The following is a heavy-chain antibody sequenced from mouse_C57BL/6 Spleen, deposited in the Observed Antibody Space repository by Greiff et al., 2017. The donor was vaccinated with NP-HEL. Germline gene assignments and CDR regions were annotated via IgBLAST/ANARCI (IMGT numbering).Heavy chain of an antibody. CDR3: AMADGYYGGFAY. CDR2: IYPGSGST. J-gene: IGHJ3*01. D-gene: IGHD2-3*01. V-gene: IGHV1-55*01. Sequence: VQLQQPGAELVKPGASVKMSCKASGYTFTSYWITWVKQRPGQGLEWIGDIYPGSGSTNYNEKFKSKATLTVDTSSSTAYMQLSSLTSEDSAVYYCAMADGYYGGFAYWGQGTLVTVSA. CDR1: GYTFTSYW.